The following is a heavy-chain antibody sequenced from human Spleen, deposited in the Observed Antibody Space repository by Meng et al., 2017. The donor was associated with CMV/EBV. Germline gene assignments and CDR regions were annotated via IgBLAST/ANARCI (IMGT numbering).Heavy chain of an antibody. D-gene: IGHD2-2*01. Sequence: GESLKISCAASGFTFDDNGMTWVRQAPGKGLEWVSGINWSGGATGYAASVKGRFTISRESSKNTLYLQMNSLRTEDTAVYYCARDRYFQGYCSSTTCYSPEYYFDYWGQGTLVTVSS. J-gene: IGHJ4*02. CDR3: ARDRYFQGYCSSTTCYSPEYYFDY. CDR1: GFTFDDNG. CDR2: INWSGGAT. V-gene: IGHV3-20*04.